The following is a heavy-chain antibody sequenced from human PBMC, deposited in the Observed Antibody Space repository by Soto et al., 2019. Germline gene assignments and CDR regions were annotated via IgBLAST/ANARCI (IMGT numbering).Heavy chain of an antibody. D-gene: IGHD4-17*01. Sequence: SETLSLTCSFSGNSVTSHYFTWIRQSPEKGLEWIGYMHYTGFSHYNPSLKSRLAISVDRSKNQFTLQLTSVTVADTAVYYCARLTRYGDHVFTYMDVWGKGTTVTVSS. J-gene: IGHJ6*03. CDR3: ARLTRYGDHVFTYMDV. V-gene: IGHV4-59*02. CDR1: GNSVTSHY. CDR2: MHYTGFS.